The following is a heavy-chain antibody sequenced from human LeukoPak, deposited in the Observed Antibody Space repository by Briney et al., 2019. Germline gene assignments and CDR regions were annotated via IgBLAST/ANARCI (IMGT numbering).Heavy chain of an antibody. CDR1: GGTFSSYA. V-gene: IGHV1-69*13. J-gene: IGHJ6*03. CDR3: ARAELFTIFGVVNPRYYYMDV. Sequence: SVKVSCKASGGTFSSYAISWVRQAPGQGLEWMGGIIPIFGTANYAQKFQGRVTITADESTSTAYMELSSLRSEDTAVYYCARAELFTIFGVVNPRYYYMDVWGKGTTVTVSS. D-gene: IGHD3-3*01. CDR2: IIPIFGTA.